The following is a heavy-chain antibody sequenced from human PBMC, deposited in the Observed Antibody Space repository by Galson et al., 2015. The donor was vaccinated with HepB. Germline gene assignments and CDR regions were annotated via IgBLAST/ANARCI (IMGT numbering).Heavy chain of an antibody. CDR3: ARGDDILTGYYPGHFGL. D-gene: IGHD3-9*01. V-gene: IGHV3-66*02. CDR2: IYSGGST. Sequence: SLRLSCAASGFTVSSNYMSWVRQAPGKGLEWVSVIYSGGSTYYADSVKGRFTISRDNSKNTLYLQMNSLRAEDTAVYYCARGDDILTGYYPGHFGLWGRGTLVTVSS. J-gene: IGHJ2*01. CDR1: GFTVSSNY.